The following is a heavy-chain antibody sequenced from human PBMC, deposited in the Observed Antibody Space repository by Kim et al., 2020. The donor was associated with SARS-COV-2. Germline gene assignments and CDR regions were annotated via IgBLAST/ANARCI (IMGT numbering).Heavy chain of an antibody. D-gene: IGHD3-22*01. J-gene: IGHJ4*02. CDR2: ISWNSGSI. CDR3: AKDKVSRVGIYYYDSSGLTAPDY. CDR1: GFTFDDYA. V-gene: IGHV3-9*01. Sequence: GGSLRLSCAASGFTFDDYAMHWVRQAPGKGLEWVSGISWNSGSIGYADSVKGRFTISRDNAKNSLYLQMNSLRAEDTALYYCAKDKVSRVGIYYYDSSGLTAPDYWGQGTLVTVSS.